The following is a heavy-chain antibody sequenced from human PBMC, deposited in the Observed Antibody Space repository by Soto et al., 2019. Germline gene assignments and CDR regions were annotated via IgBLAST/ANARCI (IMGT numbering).Heavy chain of an antibody. Sequence: GASVKVSCKASGYTFTSYDINWVRQATGQGLEWMGWMNPNSGNTGYAQKFQGRVTMTRNTSISTAYMELSSLRSEDTAVYYCAREVPAAMGSPNWFDPWGQGTLVTVSS. CDR1: GYTFTSYD. CDR2: MNPNSGNT. V-gene: IGHV1-8*01. D-gene: IGHD2-2*01. J-gene: IGHJ5*02. CDR3: AREVPAAMGSPNWFDP.